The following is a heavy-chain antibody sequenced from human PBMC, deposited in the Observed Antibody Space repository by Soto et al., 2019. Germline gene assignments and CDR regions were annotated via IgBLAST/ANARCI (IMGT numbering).Heavy chain of an antibody. CDR2: ISHDGSNQ. Sequence: QVQLVESGGGVVQPGRSLRLSCAPSGFSFSDFGMHWVRQGPGKGLEWVAAISHDGSNQYYGDSVKGRFSISRDHSNNRLYLQMNNLKVEDSAIYYCAKETRSRAVTATRVNGMDVWGQGTTVTVSS. V-gene: IGHV3-30*18. J-gene: IGHJ6*02. D-gene: IGHD2-21*02. CDR3: AKETRSRAVTATRVNGMDV. CDR1: GFSFSDFG.